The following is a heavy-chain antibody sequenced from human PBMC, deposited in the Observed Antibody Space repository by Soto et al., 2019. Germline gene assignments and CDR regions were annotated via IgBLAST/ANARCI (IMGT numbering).Heavy chain of an antibody. J-gene: IGHJ5*02. CDR3: ARSSPYSSSSWYRNWFDP. CDR2: IDWDDDK. CDR1: GFSLSTSGMC. D-gene: IGHD6-13*01. V-gene: IGHV2-70*20. Sequence: SGPTLVNPTQPLTLTCTFSGFSLSTSGMCVSWVRQPPGKALEWLALIDWDDDKYYSTSLKTRLTISKDTSKNQVVLTMTNMDPVDTATYYCARSSPYSSSSWYRNWFDPWGQGTLVTVSS.